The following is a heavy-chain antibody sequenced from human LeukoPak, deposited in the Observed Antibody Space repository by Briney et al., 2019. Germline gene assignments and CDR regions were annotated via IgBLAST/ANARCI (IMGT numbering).Heavy chain of an antibody. Sequence: PGGSLRLSCAASGFTFDDYGMSWVRQTPGRGLEWISYISGRATNTEYADSVKARFTISRDNAENTLYLQMDNLRAEDTAVYYCAREGGGYRLFEFWGQGLLVTVSS. D-gene: IGHD2-15*01. CDR2: ISGRATNT. CDR3: AREGGGYRLFEF. V-gene: IGHV3-11*06. J-gene: IGHJ4*02. CDR1: GFTFDDYG.